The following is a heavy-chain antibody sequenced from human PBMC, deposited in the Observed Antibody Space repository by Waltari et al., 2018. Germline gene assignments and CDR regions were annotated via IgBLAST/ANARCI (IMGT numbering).Heavy chain of an antibody. CDR3: AKEIRPNDF. J-gene: IGHJ4*02. D-gene: IGHD1-1*01. CDR2: ISSSGTKL. Sequence: EVQLLESGGGFVQPGGSLRLSCVVSGLRFSSSSMSWVRQATGKGLEWVSSISSSGTKLYYADSVKGRFTISRDNSKNALHLQMNSLRAEDTAIYYCAKEIRPNDFWGQGTLVTVSS. V-gene: IGHV3-23*01. CDR1: GLRFSSSS.